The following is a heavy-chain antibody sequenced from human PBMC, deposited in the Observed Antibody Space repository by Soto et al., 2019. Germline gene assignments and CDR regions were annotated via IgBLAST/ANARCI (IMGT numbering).Heavy chain of an antibody. Sequence: VSWTACRYPFSSPAIRCPRQAPGPGLAWLGWISAYNGNTTYAPKPQGRVTMPTDTSKSTAYLDLRSLRSDDTAVYYRARAYGGGDFCRYYYSAMYVWGLGTPVTVS. V-gene: IGHV1-18*01. D-gene: IGHD2-21*02. CDR1: RYPFSSPA. CDR2: ISAYNGNT. CDR3: ARAYGGGDFCRYYYSAMYV. J-gene: IGHJ6*02.